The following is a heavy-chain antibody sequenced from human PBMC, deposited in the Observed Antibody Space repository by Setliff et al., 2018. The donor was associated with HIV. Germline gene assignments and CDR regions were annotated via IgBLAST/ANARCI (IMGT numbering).Heavy chain of an antibody. J-gene: IGHJ4*02. Sequence: SETLSLTCAVYGGSFSGYYWTWIRQPPGRGLEWIGEIIHSGGTNYNRSLKSRVTISVDTSKNQFSLNLSSVTAADTAVYYCARGGLGVVGAIDHWGQGTLVTVSS. D-gene: IGHD2-15*01. V-gene: IGHV4-34*01. CDR3: ARGGLGVVGAIDH. CDR2: IIHSGGT. CDR1: GGSFSGYY.